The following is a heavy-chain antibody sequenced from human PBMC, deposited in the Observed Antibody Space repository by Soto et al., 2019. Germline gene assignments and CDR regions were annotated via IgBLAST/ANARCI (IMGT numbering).Heavy chain of an antibody. CDR3: AKDSRKAGSGSYSDY. V-gene: IGHV3-23*01. J-gene: IGHJ4*02. D-gene: IGHD3-10*01. Sequence: EVQLSESGGGLVQPGGSLRLSCAASGFTFSSYAMSWVRQAPGKGLEWVSSISGSSGVTYHADSVKGRFTISRDNSKNTLYLQMNSLRVEDTAVYYCAKDSRKAGSGSYSDYWGQGTLVTVSS. CDR1: GFTFSSYA. CDR2: ISGSSGVT.